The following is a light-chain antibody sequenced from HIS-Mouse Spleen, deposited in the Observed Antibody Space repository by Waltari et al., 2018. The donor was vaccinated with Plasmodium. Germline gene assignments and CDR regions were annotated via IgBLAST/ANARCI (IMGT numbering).Light chain of an antibody. CDR2: KAS. CDR1: QSISSW. Sequence: DIQMTQSPSTLSASVGDRVTNTCRASQSISSWLAWYQQKPGKAPKLLIYKASSLESGVPSRFSGSGSGTEFTLTISSLQPDDFATYYCQQYDNLPPLFTFGPGTKVDIK. CDR3: QQYDNLPPLFT. V-gene: IGKV1-5*03. J-gene: IGKJ3*01.